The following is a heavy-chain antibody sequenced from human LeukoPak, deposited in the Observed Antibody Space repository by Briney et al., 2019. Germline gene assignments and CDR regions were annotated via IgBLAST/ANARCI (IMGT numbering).Heavy chain of an antibody. V-gene: IGHV1-18*01. CDR1: GYTFTNYG. J-gene: IGHJ6*02. CDR2: ISAYNGNT. Sequence: GASVKVSCKASGYTFTNYGISWVRQAPGQGLEWMGWISAYNGNTNYAQRLQGRVTMNTDTSTSTVYMELRGLRSDDTAVYYCVRSSDCTYYGMDVWGQGTTVTVSS. CDR3: VRSSDCTYYGMDV. D-gene: IGHD6-19*01.